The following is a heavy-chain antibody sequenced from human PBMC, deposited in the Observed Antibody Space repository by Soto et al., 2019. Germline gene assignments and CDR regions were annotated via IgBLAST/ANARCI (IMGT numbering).Heavy chain of an antibody. CDR3: AKDEQDLVPRHWFAS. D-gene: IGHD6-13*01. V-gene: IGHV3-23*01. CDR2: ISGSAAST. J-gene: IGHJ5*01. CDR1: GFTFSSYA. Sequence: GGSLRLSCAASGFTFSSYAITWLRQAPEKGLEWVSAISGSAASTYYADPVKGRFTISRDNSKNTLYLQMNSLRAEDTALYYCAKDEQDLVPRHWFASWGQGTLVTVSS.